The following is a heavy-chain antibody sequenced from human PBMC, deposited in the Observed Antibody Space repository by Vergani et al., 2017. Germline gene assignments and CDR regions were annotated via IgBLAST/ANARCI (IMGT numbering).Heavy chain of an antibody. CDR2: IHPADSDT. CDR3: AILYGRDSSGSKYFEY. J-gene: IGHJ4*02. CDR1: GYSFTNYW. D-gene: IGHD2-8*01. Sequence: EVQLVQSGAEVKKPGESLKISCQISGYSFTNYWIGWVRQMPGEGLEWMGSIHPADSDTRYSPSFQGQVTISVDKSISPAYLQRSSLRASDSAMYYCAILYGRDSSGSKYFEYWGQGTLVTVSS. V-gene: IGHV5-51*01.